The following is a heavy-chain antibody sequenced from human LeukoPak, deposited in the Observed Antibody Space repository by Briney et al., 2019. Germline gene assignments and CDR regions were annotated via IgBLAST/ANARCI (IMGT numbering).Heavy chain of an antibody. Sequence: GGSLRLSCAASGFTFSSYAMSWVRQAPGKGLEWVSGISGSGDNTYYADSVKGRFTISRDNSKDTLYLQMNGLRAEDTAVYFCAKQSAGSAAWYSLHYDFWGQGTLVTVSS. D-gene: IGHD6-13*01. CDR2: ISGSGDNT. CDR3: AKQSAGSAAWYSLHYDF. J-gene: IGHJ4*02. V-gene: IGHV3-23*01. CDR1: GFTFSSYA.